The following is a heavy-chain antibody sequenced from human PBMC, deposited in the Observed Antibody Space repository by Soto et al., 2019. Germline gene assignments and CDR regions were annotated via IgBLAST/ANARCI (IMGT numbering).Heavy chain of an antibody. CDR3: ATGFYYSDSSGPRSFDY. CDR1: GFTFSSYG. CDR2: IWYDGSNK. J-gene: IGHJ4*02. D-gene: IGHD3-22*01. Sequence: GGSLRLSCAASGFTFSSYGMHWVRQAPGKGLEWVAVIWYDGSNKYYADSVKGRFTISRDNSKNTLYLQMNSLRAEDTAVYYCATGFYYSDSSGPRSFDYWGQGTLVTVSS. V-gene: IGHV3-33*01.